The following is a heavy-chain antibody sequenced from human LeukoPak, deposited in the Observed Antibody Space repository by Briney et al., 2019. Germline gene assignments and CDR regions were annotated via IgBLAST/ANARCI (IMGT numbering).Heavy chain of an antibody. V-gene: IGHV4-59*12. CDR3: AAYSSSWRAFDI. D-gene: IGHD6-13*01. Sequence: PSETLSLTCTVSGGSISSYYWSWIRQPPGKGLEWIGYIYYSGSTNYNPSLKSRVTMSVDTSKNQFSLKLSSVTAADTAVYYCAAYSSSWRAFDIWGQGTMVTVSS. CDR2: IYYSGST. J-gene: IGHJ3*02. CDR1: GGSISSYY.